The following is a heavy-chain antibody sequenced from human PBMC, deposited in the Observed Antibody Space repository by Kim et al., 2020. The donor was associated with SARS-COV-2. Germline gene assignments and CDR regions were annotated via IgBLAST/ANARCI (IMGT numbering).Heavy chain of an antibody. CDR3: AHSNDYSNSEFDR. J-gene: IGHJ4*02. Sequence: RYSPSLKTRLTITKDTSKNQVVLTMTNMDPLDTATYYCAHSNDYSNSEFDRWGQGTLVTVSA. V-gene: IGHV2-5*01. D-gene: IGHD4-4*01.